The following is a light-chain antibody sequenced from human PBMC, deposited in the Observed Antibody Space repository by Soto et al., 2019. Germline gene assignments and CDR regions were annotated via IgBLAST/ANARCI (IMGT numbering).Light chain of an antibody. Sequence: QPVLTQPASVSASPGQSITISCAGTSSDVGGWPHVSWYQPHPGKAPKLVIYEVSNRPSGVSSRFSGSKSGSTASLTISGLQAEDEADYYCSSYTSSSTLVFGGGTKVTVL. CDR2: EVS. CDR1: SSDVGGWPH. CDR3: SSYTSSSTLV. J-gene: IGLJ2*01. V-gene: IGLV2-14*01.